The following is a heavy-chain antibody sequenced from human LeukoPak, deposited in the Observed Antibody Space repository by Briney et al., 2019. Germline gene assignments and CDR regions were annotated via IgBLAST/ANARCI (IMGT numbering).Heavy chain of an antibody. V-gene: IGHV4-39*07. Sequence: SETLSLTCTVSGNSISSSSYYWDWIRQPPGKGLEWIGNVYYSTNTYYNPSLKSRVAISVDKSENHISLKLTSVTAADTAVYYCAREGGPYRPLDYSGQGTLVTVAS. J-gene: IGHJ4*02. CDR3: AREGGPYRPLDY. CDR1: GNSISSSSYY. CDR2: VYYSTNT.